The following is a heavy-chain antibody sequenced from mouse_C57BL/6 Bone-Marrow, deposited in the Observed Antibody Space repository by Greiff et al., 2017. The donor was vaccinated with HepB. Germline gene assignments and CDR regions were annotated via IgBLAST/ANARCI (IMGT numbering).Heavy chain of an antibody. CDR2: IDPENGDT. J-gene: IGHJ1*03. V-gene: IGHV14-4*01. D-gene: IGHD1-1*01. CDR1: GFNIKDDY. Sequence: EVKLQQSGAELVRPGASVKLSCTASGFNIKDDYMHWVKQRPEQGLEWIGWIDPENGDTEYASKFQGKATITVDTSSNTAYLPLSSLTSEDTAVYYCTTSTVVYWYFDVWGTGTTVTVSS. CDR3: TTSTVVYWYFDV.